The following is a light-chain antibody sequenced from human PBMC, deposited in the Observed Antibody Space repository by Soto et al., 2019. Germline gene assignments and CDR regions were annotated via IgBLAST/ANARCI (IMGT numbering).Light chain of an antibody. CDR1: SSDVGGYNY. CDR2: DVS. J-gene: IGLJ1*01. CDR3: SSYTTSSTYV. V-gene: IGLV2-14*01. Sequence: QSALTQPAPVSGSPGQSIAISCTGTSSDVGGYNYVSWYQQHPGKAPKLILCDVSNRPSGVSDRFSGSKSGNTASLTISGLQTEDEADYYCSSYTTSSTYVFGTGTKATVL.